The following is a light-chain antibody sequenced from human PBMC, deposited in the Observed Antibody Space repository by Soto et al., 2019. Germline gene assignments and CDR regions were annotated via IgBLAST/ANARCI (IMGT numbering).Light chain of an antibody. CDR3: QQYGSSGT. CDR1: QTVRNNY. CDR2: GAS. J-gene: IGKJ1*01. V-gene: IGKV3-20*01. Sequence: EILLTQSPGTLPLSPGERATLSCRASQTVRNNYLAWYQQKPGHAPSLLIYGASNRATGIPDRLSGSGSGTDFTLTTSRLEPEDFAVYYCQQYGSSGTFGQGTKVDIK.